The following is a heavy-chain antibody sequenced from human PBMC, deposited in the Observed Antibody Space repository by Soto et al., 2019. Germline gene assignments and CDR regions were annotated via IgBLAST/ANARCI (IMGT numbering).Heavy chain of an antibody. V-gene: IGHV3-23*01. Sequence: SLRLSCAASGFTFSSYAMSWVRQAPGKGLEWVSAISGSGGSTYYADSVKGRFTISRDNSKNTLYLQMNSLRAEDTAVYYCAKDLDYGDYSNDAFDIWGQGTMVTVSS. CDR1: GFTFSSYA. CDR3: AKDLDYGDYSNDAFDI. D-gene: IGHD4-17*01. CDR2: ISGSGGST. J-gene: IGHJ3*02.